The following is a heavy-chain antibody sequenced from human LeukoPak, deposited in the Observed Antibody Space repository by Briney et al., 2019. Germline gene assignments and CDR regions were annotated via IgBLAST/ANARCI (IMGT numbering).Heavy chain of an antibody. V-gene: IGHV3-21*01. CDR2: IISSSSYI. Sequence: GGSLRLSCAASGFTFISYTMNGFGQAPGKGLDWSSSIISSSSYIYYADSVKGRFTIPRDNAKNSFYLQMNSLRAEDTAVYYCAKAYGDYVPYYYGMDVWGQGTTVTVSS. J-gene: IGHJ6*02. D-gene: IGHD4-17*01. CDR1: GFTFISYT. CDR3: AKAYGDYVPYYYGMDV.